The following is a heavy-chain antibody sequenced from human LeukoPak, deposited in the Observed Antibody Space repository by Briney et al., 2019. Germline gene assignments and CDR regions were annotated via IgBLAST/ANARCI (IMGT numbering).Heavy chain of an antibody. Sequence: ASVKVSCKASGYTFTTYNINWVRQAPGQGLEWMGWISVYNGNTNYAQKLQGRVTMTTDTSTSTDYMELRSLKSDDTAVYYCASLKNYYDSSGYLVTDAFDIWGQGTMVTVSS. J-gene: IGHJ3*02. CDR2: ISVYNGNT. D-gene: IGHD3-22*01. V-gene: IGHV1-18*01. CDR1: GYTFTTYN. CDR3: ASLKNYYDSSGYLVTDAFDI.